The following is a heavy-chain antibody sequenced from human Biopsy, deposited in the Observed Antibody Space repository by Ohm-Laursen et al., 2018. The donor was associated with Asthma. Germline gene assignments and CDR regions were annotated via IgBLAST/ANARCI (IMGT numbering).Heavy chain of an antibody. V-gene: IGHV1-2*06. Sequence: GASVKVSCKASGYPFIGYHIHWMRQAPGQGLEWMGRINTNSGATNYAQKFQGRVTMTRDTSISTAYMEVSRLRSDDTAVYYRARGQKSAGDRWFDPWGQGTLVTVSS. CDR3: ARGQKSAGDRWFDP. CDR2: INTNSGAT. CDR1: GYPFIGYH. J-gene: IGHJ5*02. D-gene: IGHD6-13*01.